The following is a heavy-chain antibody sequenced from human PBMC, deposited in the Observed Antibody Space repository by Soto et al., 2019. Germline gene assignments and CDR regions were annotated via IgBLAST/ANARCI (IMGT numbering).Heavy chain of an antibody. CDR3: VRSREVFNLVADS. CDR1: GFTFSGYW. Sequence: EAQLVESGGGLVQTGVSLRLSCAASGFTFSGYWMHWVRQAPEKGLVLVSRINGDGTTTHYADSVKGRFTISRDNAKDTLYLQINSRRAEGTAVYSCVRSREVFNLVADSWGQGTLVTVSS. D-gene: IGHD2-2*01. J-gene: IGHJ4*02. CDR2: INGDGTTT. V-gene: IGHV3-74*01.